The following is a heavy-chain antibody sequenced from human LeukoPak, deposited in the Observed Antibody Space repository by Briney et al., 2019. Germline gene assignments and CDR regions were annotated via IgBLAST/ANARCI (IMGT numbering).Heavy chain of an antibody. CDR3: ARDDASRGFAGNSPLDY. CDR2: MNPDSGNT. Sequence: ASVKVSCKASGYTFTSYDINWVRQATGQGLEWMGWMNPDSGNTGYAQKFQGRVTMTRNTSISTAYMELSSLRSDDTAVYSCARDDASRGFAGNSPLDYWGQGTLITVSS. D-gene: IGHD4-23*01. J-gene: IGHJ4*02. CDR1: GYTFTSYD. V-gene: IGHV1-8*01.